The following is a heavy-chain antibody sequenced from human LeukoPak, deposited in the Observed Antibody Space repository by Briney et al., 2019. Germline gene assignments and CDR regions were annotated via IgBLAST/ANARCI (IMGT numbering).Heavy chain of an antibody. Sequence: PSETLSLTCAVYGGSFSGYYWGWIRQPPGKGLEWIGSIYYSGSTYYNPSLKSRVTISVDTSKNQFSLKLSSVTAADTAVYYCARHVYSFTMIKSTGFGWFDPWGQGTLVTVSS. V-gene: IGHV4-39*01. CDR1: GGSFSGYY. CDR2: IYYSGST. J-gene: IGHJ5*02. CDR3: ARHVYSFTMIKSTGFGWFDP. D-gene: IGHD3-22*01.